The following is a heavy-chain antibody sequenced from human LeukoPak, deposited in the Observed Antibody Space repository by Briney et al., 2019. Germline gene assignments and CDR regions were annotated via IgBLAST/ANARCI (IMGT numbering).Heavy chain of an antibody. D-gene: IGHD3-10*01. V-gene: IGHV3-74*01. J-gene: IGHJ4*02. CDR2: IHGDGTFT. CDR3: ARDLVLGSGSYGQ. CDR1: GFTFSTYW. Sequence: GGSLRLSCAASGFTFSTYWMHWVRQATGKGLVWVSRIHGDGTFTTSADSVKGRFTISRDNAQNMVYLQMNSLRVEDTAVYYCARDLVLGSGSYGQWGQGTLVTVSS.